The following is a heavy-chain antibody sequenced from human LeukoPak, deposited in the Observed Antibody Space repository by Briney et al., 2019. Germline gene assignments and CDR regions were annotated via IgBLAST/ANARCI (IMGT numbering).Heavy chain of an antibody. D-gene: IGHD3-3*01. CDR2: IYTSGST. CDR3: ARAPAWQFLEWSPLDAFDI. CDR1: GGSISSGSYY. Sequence: SETLSLTCTASGGSISSGSYYWSWIRQPAGKGLEWIGRIYTSGSTNYNPSLKSRVTISVDTSKNQFSLKLSSVTAADTAVYYCARAPAWQFLEWSPLDAFDIWGQGTMVTVSS. J-gene: IGHJ3*02. V-gene: IGHV4-61*02.